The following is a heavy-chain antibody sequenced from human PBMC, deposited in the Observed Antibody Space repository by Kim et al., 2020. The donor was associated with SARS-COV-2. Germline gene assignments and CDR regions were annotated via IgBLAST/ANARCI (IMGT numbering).Heavy chain of an antibody. J-gene: IGHJ4*02. CDR1: GGSISSYY. CDR3: ARSTQWLGPFDY. Sequence: SETLSLTCTVSGGSISSYYWSWIRQPPGKGLEWIGYIYYSGSTNYNPSLKSRVTISVDTSKNQFSLKLSSVTAADTAVYYCARSTQWLGPFDYWGQGTLVTVSS. CDR2: IYYSGST. D-gene: IGHD6-19*01. V-gene: IGHV4-59*01.